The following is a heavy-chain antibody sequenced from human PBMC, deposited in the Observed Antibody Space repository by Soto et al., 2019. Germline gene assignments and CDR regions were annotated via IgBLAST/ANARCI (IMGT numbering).Heavy chain of an antibody. Sequence: QVQLVESGGGVVQPGRSLRLSCAASGFTFSSYGMHWVRQAPGKGLEWVAVIWYDGSNKYYADSVKGRFTISRDNSKNTLYLQMNSLRAEDTAVYYCATHLPNTENKDGMDLLGQGTTVTVSS. V-gene: IGHV3-33*01. CDR2: IWYDGSNK. D-gene: IGHD3-3*02. CDR1: GFTFSSYG. CDR3: ATHLPNTENKDGMDL. J-gene: IGHJ6*02.